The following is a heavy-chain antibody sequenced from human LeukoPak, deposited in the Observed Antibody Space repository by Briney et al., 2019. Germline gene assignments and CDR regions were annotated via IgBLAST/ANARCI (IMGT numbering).Heavy chain of an antibody. CDR3: ARDLRRVFDY. V-gene: IGHV3-30*04. J-gene: IGHJ4*02. CDR2: ISYDGSNK. Sequence: PGGSLRLFCAATGFTFSSYAMHWVRQAPGKGLEWVAVISYDGSNKYYADSVKGRFTISRDNSKNTLYLQMNSLRAEDTAVYYCARDLRRVFDYWGQGTLVTVSS. CDR1: GFTFSSYA. D-gene: IGHD4-17*01.